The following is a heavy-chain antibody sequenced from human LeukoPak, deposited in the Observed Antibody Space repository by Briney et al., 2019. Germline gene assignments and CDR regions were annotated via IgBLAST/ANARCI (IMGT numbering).Heavy chain of an antibody. V-gene: IGHV3-21*01. Sequence: AGSLRLSSAASGFTFSSYSMNWVRQAPGKGLEWVSSISSSSSYIYYADSVKGRFTISRDNAKNSLYLQMNRLRAEDTAVYYCARVDTATFDYWGQGTLVTVSS. CDR1: GFTFSSYS. CDR3: ARVDTATFDY. D-gene: IGHD5-18*01. CDR2: ISSSSSYI. J-gene: IGHJ4*02.